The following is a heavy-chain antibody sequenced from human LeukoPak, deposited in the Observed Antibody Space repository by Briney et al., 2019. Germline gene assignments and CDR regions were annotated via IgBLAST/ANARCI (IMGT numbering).Heavy chain of an antibody. J-gene: IGHJ4*02. Sequence: KPSETLSLTCTVSGGSISSSSYYWGWIRQPPGKGLEWIGSIYYSGSTYYNPSLKSRVTISVDTSKNQFSLKLSSVTAADTAVYYCARHGSAYGSGSLWPHVVDYWGQGTLVTVSS. D-gene: IGHD3-10*01. V-gene: IGHV4-39*01. CDR1: GGSISSSSYY. CDR3: ARHGSAYGSGSLWPHVVDY. CDR2: IYYSGST.